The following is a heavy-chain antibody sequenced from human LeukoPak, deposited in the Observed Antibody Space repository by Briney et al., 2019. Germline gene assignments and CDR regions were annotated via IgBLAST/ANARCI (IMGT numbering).Heavy chain of an antibody. CDR2: IGPNGATT. D-gene: IGHD3-9*01. CDR1: GFIFSNHF. V-gene: IGHV3-64*05. CDR3: VKDLTGTWSFDY. J-gene: IGHJ4*02. Sequence: GGSLRLSCSTSGFIFSNHFMHWVRQAPGKGLEYVSSIGPNGATTLYADSVKDRFTISRDNSRNALYVQLTSLRLEDTALYYCVKDLTGTWSFDYWGQGTLVTVSS.